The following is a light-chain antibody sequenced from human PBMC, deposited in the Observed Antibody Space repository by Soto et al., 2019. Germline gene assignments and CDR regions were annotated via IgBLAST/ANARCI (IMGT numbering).Light chain of an antibody. CDR1: QSISSW. CDR2: DAS. CDR3: QQYNSYPLT. Sequence: DIQMTHSPSTLSASVGDRVTITCRASQSISSWLAWYQQKPGKAPKLLIYDASSLESGVPSRFSGSGSGTGFTLTISSLQPDDFATYYCQQYNSYPLTFGGGTKVDIK. V-gene: IGKV1-5*01. J-gene: IGKJ4*01.